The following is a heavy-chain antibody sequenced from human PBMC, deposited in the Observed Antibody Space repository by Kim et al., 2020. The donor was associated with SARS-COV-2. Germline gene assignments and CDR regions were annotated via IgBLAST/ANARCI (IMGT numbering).Heavy chain of an antibody. V-gene: IGHV3-72*01. CDR3: VRGERLQWHPHFDY. J-gene: IGHJ4*02. D-gene: IGHD1-1*01. Sequence: GGSLRLSCTASGFTLSDNYMDWVRQPPGKGLEWVGRTRNKTKGYTKEYAASVKGRFTISIDESKNSLHLQMNILTTEDTAVYYCVRGERLQWHPHFDYWGQGTLVTVSS. CDR2: TRNKTKGYTK. CDR1: GFTLSDNY.